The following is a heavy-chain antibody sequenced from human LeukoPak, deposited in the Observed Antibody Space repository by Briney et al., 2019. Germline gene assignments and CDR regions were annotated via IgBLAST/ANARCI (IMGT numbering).Heavy chain of an antibody. CDR3: ARDLDTYDILPGSDDY. J-gene: IGHJ4*02. D-gene: IGHD3-9*01. CDR2: INSDGSRT. Sequence: GGSLRLFCAASGFTFSSYWMHWVRQAPGKGLVWVSRINSDGSRTSYADSVKGRFTISRDNAKNTLYLQMNSLRAEDTAVYYCARDLDTYDILPGSDDYWGQGTLVTVSS. CDR1: GFTFSSYW. V-gene: IGHV3-74*01.